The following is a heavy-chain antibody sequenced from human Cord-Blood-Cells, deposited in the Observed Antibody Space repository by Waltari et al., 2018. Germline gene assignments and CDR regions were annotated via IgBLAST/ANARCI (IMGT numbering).Heavy chain of an antibody. CDR1: GYTFTSYD. D-gene: IGHD1-26*01. CDR2: MNPNSGNT. CDR3: AIDGSYYDAFDI. V-gene: IGHV1-8*01. J-gene: IGHJ3*02. Sequence: VQLVQSGAEVKKPGASVKVSCMASGYTFTSYDIHWVRQATGQGLEWMGWMNPNSGNTGYAQKFQGRVTMTRNTSISTAYMELSSLRSEDTAVYYCAIDGSYYDAFDIWGQGTMVTVSS.